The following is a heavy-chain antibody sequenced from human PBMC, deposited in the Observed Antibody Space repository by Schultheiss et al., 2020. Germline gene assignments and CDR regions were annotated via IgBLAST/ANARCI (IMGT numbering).Heavy chain of an antibody. CDR2: IWYDGSNK. CDR1: GFTFSSYA. J-gene: IGHJ4*02. V-gene: IGHV3-33*08. CDR3: AREGVADDVDY. Sequence: GSLKLSCSASGFTFSSYAMHWVRQAPGKGLEWVAVIWYDGSNKYYADSVKGRFTISRDNSKNTLYLQMNSLRAEDTAVYYCAREGVADDVDYWGQGTLVTVSS. D-gene: IGHD6-19*01.